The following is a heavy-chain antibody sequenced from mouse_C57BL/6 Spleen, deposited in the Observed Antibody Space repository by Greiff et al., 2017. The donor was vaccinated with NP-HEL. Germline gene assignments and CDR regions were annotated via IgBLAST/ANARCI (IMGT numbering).Heavy chain of an antibody. CDR1: GYTFTDYN. J-gene: IGHJ2*01. CDR3: ARKGTTVVALDY. D-gene: IGHD1-1*01. Sequence: EVQLQESGPELVKPGASVKIPCKASGYTFTDYNMDWVKQSHGKSLEWIGDINPNNGGTIYNQKFKGKATLTVDKSSSTAYMELRSLTSEDTAVYYCARKGTTVVALDYWGQGTTLTVSS. CDR2: INPNNGGT. V-gene: IGHV1-18*01.